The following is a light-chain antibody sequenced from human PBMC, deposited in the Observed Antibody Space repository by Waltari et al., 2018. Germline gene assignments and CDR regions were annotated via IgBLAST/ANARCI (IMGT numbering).Light chain of an antibody. Sequence: QSALTQPASVSGSPGQSITITCTGTNSYFGGYNFVSWFQQHRGKAPKLIIYDGSKRPSGISNRFSGSKSGNTASLTISGLQAGDETDYYCCSYAGSSTWVFGGGTKLTVL. V-gene: IGLV2-23*01. CDR2: DGS. CDR1: NSYFGGYNF. J-gene: IGLJ3*02. CDR3: CSYAGSSTWV.